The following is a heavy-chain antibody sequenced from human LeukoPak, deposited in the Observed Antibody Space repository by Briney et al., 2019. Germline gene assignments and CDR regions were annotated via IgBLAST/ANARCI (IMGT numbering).Heavy chain of an antibody. CDR1: GGSISSYY. Sequence: PSETLSLTCTVSGGSISSYYWSWIRQPPGKGLEWIGYIYYSGSTNYNPSLKSRVTISVDTSKNQFSLKLSYVTAADTAVYYCARVVSSGGSLAFDYWGQGTLVTVSS. CDR3: ARVVSSGGSLAFDY. V-gene: IGHV4-59*01. D-gene: IGHD2-15*01. CDR2: IYYSGST. J-gene: IGHJ4*02.